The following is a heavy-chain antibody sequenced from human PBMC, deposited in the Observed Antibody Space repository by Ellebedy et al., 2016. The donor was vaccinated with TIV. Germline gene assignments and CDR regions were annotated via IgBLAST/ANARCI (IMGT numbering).Heavy chain of an antibody. Sequence: GESLKISCAASGFTSSDYWMSWVRQAPGKGLEWVANIKQDGSEKYYVDSVKGRFTISRDNAKNSLYLQMNSLRAEDTAVYYCARDRLVGYDAFDIWGQGTMATVSS. CDR1: GFTSSDYW. CDR2: IKQDGSEK. V-gene: IGHV3-7*01. J-gene: IGHJ3*02. CDR3: ARDRLVGYDAFDI. D-gene: IGHD6-25*01.